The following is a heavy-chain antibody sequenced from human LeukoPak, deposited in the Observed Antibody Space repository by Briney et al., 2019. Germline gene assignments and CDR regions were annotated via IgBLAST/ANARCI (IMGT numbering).Heavy chain of an antibody. J-gene: IGHJ6*02. D-gene: IGHD7-27*01. V-gene: IGHV3-48*04. CDR3: ARSNTPGDYYYGMDV. Sequence: GGSLRLSCAASGFTFSSYSMNRVRQAPGKGLEWVSYISSSSSTIYYADSVKGRFTISRDNAKNSLYLQMNSLRAEDTAVYYCARSNTPGDYYYGMDVWGQGTTVTVSS. CDR2: ISSSSSTI. CDR1: GFTFSSYS.